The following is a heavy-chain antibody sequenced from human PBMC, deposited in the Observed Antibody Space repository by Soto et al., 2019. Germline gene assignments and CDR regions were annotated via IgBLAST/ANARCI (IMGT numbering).Heavy chain of an antibody. D-gene: IGHD2-2*01. CDR1: GFTFSSYS. J-gene: IGHJ6*02. Sequence: PGGSLRLSCAASGFTFSSYSMNWVRQAPGKGLEWVSSISSSSSYIYYADSVKGRFTISRDNAKNSLYLQMNSLRAEDTAVYYCARHAPYCSSTSHCAYGMDVWGQGTTVTVSS. CDR2: ISSSSSYI. V-gene: IGHV3-21*04. CDR3: ARHAPYCSSTSHCAYGMDV.